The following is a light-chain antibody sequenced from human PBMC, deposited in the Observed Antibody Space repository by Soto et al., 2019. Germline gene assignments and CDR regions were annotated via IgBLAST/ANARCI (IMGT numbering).Light chain of an antibody. Sequence: DIPMTQSPSTLSASVGDRVTITCRASQSISSWLAWYQQKPGKAPKLLIYKATSLESGVPSRFSGSVSATEFTLTISSLQPDDFATDYCQQYNSYSRTFGPGTKVDIK. CDR1: QSISSW. CDR3: QQYNSYSRT. J-gene: IGKJ3*01. V-gene: IGKV1-5*03. CDR2: KAT.